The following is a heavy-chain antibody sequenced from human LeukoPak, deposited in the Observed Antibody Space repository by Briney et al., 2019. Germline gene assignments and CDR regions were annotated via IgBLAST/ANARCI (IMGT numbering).Heavy chain of an antibody. J-gene: IGHJ4*02. CDR2: IYYSGST. V-gene: IGHV4-59*01. CDR1: GGSISSYY. Sequence: PSETLSLTCTVSGGSISSYYWSWIRHPPGKGLEWIGYIYYSGSTNYNPSLKSRVTISVDTSKNQFSLKLSSVTAADTAVYYCASSYSGSYLRYWGQGTLVTVSS. D-gene: IGHD1-26*01. CDR3: ASSYSGSYLRY.